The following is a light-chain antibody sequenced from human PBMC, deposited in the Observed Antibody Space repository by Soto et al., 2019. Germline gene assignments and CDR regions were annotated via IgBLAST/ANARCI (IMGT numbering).Light chain of an antibody. V-gene: IGKV1-5*01. CDR3: QQYNSYSVT. CDR2: DAS. J-gene: IGKJ1*01. Sequence: DIQMTQSPSTLSASVGDRVTITCRASQSISSWLAWYQQKPGKAPKLLIYDASSLESGVPSRFSGGGSGTEFTLTISSLQPDDFATSYCQQYNSYSVTFGQGTKVEIK. CDR1: QSISSW.